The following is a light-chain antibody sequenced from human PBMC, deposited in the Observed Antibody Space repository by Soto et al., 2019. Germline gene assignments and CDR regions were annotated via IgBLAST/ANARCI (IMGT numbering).Light chain of an antibody. CDR2: EVS. Sequence: QSALTQPASVSGSPGQSITISCTGTSSDVGGYDYVSWYQLHPGKAPKLMVFEVSNRPSGVSYRFSGSKSGNTASLTISGLQAEDESHYYCASFTSISTYVFGTGTKVTVL. V-gene: IGLV2-14*01. CDR3: ASFTSISTYV. J-gene: IGLJ1*01. CDR1: SSDVGGYDY.